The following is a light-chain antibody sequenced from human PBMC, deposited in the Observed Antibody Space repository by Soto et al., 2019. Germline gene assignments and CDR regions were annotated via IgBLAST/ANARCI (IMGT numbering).Light chain of an antibody. CDR1: QRVSSH. CDR2: GAS. CDR3: QQYNNWPPIT. Sequence: EIVMTHSPVTLSVSPWDRAALSCWASQRVSSHLAWYQQKPGQAPRLLIYGASTRATGIPARFSGSGSGTEFTLTISSLQSEDFAVYYCQQYNNWPPITFGQGTRLEIK. V-gene: IGKV3-15*01. J-gene: IGKJ5*01.